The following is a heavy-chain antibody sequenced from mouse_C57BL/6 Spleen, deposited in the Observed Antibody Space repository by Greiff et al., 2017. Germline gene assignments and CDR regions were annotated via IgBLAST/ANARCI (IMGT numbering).Heavy chain of an antibody. CDR1: GYAFSSSW. J-gene: IGHJ2*01. Sequence: VQGVESGPELVKPGASVKISCKASGYAFSSSWMNWVKQRPGKGLEWIGRIYPGDGDTNYNGKFKGKATLTADKSSSTAYMQLSSLTSEDSAVYFCARSGTRGYYFDYWGQGTTLTVSS. V-gene: IGHV1-82*01. CDR3: ARSGTRGYYFDY. CDR2: IYPGDGDT. D-gene: IGHD4-1*01.